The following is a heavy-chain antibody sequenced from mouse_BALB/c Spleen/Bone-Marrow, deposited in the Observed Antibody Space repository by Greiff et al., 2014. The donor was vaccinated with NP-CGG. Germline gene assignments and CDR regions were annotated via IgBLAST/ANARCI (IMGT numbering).Heavy chain of an antibody. CDR3: ARGYGRTAWFAY. Sequence: VQLKESGAELVKPGASVKLSYTASGFNIKDTYIHWVKQRPEQGLEWIGGIDPANGNTKYDPKFQGKATITADTSSNTAYLQLSSLTSEDTAVYYCARGYGRTAWFAYWGQGTLVTVSA. CDR1: GFNIKDTY. J-gene: IGHJ3*01. V-gene: IGHV14-3*02. D-gene: IGHD1-1*01. CDR2: IDPANGNT.